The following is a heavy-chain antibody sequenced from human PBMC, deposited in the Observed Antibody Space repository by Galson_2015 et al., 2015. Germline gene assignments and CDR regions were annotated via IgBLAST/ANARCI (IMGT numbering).Heavy chain of an antibody. D-gene: IGHD4-23*01. Sequence: SLRLSCAASGFTVSSNYMSWVRQTPGKGLEWVSVIYSGGSTYYADSVKGRFTISRDNSKNTLYLQMNSLRSEDAAVYYCAGVDYGGNSSPYWGQGTLVTVSS. CDR3: AGVDYGGNSSPY. V-gene: IGHV3-53*01. J-gene: IGHJ4*02. CDR2: IYSGGST. CDR1: GFTVSSNY.